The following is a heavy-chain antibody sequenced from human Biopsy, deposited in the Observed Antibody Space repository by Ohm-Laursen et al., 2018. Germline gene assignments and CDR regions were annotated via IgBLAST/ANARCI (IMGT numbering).Heavy chain of an antibody. Sequence: SLRLSCSASGFIFSTYTMNWVRQAPGKGLEWVSLIYSGGDTRYADSVKGRFTISRDSSKNTLFLQMNSLSTEDTAVYYCVSFGINWGLSYWGQGILVTVAS. CDR2: IYSGGDT. J-gene: IGHJ4*02. CDR3: VSFGINWGLSY. CDR1: GFIFSTYT. V-gene: IGHV3-66*01. D-gene: IGHD7-27*01.